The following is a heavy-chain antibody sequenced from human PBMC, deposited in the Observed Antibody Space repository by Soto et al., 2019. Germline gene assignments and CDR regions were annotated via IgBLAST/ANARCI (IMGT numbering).Heavy chain of an antibody. Sequence: GASVKVSCKAPRDTFTSYYINWVRQAPGQGLEWMGVINPHGGSTAYAQKFKGRVTLTRDTSASTVYMEVSSLTSEDTAMYYCARLSRGNFGIIIEGTNWFAPWGQGTLVTVSS. CDR1: RDTFTSYY. D-gene: IGHD1-26*01. CDR3: ARLSRGNFGIIIEGTNWFAP. V-gene: IGHV1-46*01. J-gene: IGHJ5*02. CDR2: INPHGGST.